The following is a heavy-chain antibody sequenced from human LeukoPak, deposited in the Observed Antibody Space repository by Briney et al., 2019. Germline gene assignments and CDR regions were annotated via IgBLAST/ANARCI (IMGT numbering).Heavy chain of an antibody. D-gene: IGHD3-22*01. CDR3: AKDRSYDSSGLFDY. Sequence: GGSLRLSCAASGFTFGSYAMSWVRQAPGKGLEWVSAISGSGGSTYYADSVKGRFPISSATSENTLYLQMNSLRAEDTAVYYCAKDRSYDSSGLFDYWGQGTLVTVSS. V-gene: IGHV3-23*01. J-gene: IGHJ4*02. CDR1: GFTFGSYA. CDR2: ISGSGGST.